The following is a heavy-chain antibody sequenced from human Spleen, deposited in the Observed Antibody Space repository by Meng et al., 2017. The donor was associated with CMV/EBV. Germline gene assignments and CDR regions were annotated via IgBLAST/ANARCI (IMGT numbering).Heavy chain of an antibody. Sequence: GESLKISCAGSGFTFSNYWIHWVRQAPGKGLVWVARVKSDGSVIAYADSVKGRFTVSRDNAKNTLYLQMNSLRAEDTAVYYCAREGLFRDFVGSYYYYYGMDVWGQGTTVTVSS. CDR1: GFTFSNYW. D-gene: IGHD3-3*01. CDR3: AREGLFRDFVGSYYYYYGMDV. J-gene: IGHJ6*02. V-gene: IGHV3-74*01. CDR2: VKSDGSVI.